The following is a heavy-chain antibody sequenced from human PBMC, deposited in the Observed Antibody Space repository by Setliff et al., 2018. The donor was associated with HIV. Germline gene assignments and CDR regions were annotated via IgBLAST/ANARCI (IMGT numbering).Heavy chain of an antibody. CDR2: IYYSGST. D-gene: IGHD5-18*01. CDR1: GGSISSSSYY. CDR3: ARHNTGYSYGYDYYYYYMDV. J-gene: IGHJ6*03. V-gene: IGHV4-39*01. Sequence: PSETLSLTCTVSGGSISSSSYYWGGIRQPPGKGLEWIGSIYYSGSTYYNPSLKSRVTISVDTSKNQFSLKLSSVTAADTAVYYCARHNTGYSYGYDYYYYYMDVWGKGTTVTVSS.